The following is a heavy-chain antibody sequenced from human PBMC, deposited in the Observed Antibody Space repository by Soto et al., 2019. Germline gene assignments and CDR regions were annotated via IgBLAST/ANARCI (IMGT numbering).Heavy chain of an antibody. CDR1: GGSISSGGYY. D-gene: IGHD6-13*01. CDR2: IYYSGST. V-gene: IGHV4-31*03. Sequence: SETLSLTCTVSGGSISSGGYYWSWIRQHPGKGLEGIGYIYYSGSTYYNPSLKSRVTISVDTSKNQFPLKLSSVTAADTAVYYCARSPLITIAAAGTTSKKYYFDYWGQGTLVTVSS. CDR3: ARSPLITIAAAGTTSKKYYFDY. J-gene: IGHJ4*02.